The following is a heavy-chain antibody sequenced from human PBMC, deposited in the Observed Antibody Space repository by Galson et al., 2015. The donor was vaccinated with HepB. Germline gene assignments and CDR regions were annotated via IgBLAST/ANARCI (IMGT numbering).Heavy chain of an antibody. Sequence: SLRLSCAASGFTFSNSGMHWVRQAPGKGLEWVAVISHDGSNKYYADSVKGRFTISRDNSENTLYLQMNSLRAEDTAVYFCAKRRVAGRPSFDYWGQGTLATVSS. CDR1: GFTFSNSG. V-gene: IGHV3-30*18. CDR2: ISHDGSNK. D-gene: IGHD6-19*01. J-gene: IGHJ4*02. CDR3: AKRRVAGRPSFDY.